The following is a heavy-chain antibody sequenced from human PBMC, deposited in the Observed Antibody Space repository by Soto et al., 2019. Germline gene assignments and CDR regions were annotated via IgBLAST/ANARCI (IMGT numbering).Heavy chain of an antibody. D-gene: IGHD3-3*01. CDR1: GFTFRSYW. V-gene: IGHV3-74*01. CDR2: INRDGSST. CDR3: ARDFPRFLEWLPPATYYYYYGMDF. J-gene: IGHJ6*02. Sequence: GGSLRLSCAASGFTFRSYWMRGVRQAPGKGLVWVSRINRDGSSTSYADSVKGRFTISRDNAKNTLYLQMNSLRVEDTAVYYCARDFPRFLEWLPPATYYYYYGMDFWGQGTTVTVSS.